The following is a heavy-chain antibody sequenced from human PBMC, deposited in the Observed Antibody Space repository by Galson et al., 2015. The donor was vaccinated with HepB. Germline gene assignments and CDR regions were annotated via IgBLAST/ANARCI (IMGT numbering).Heavy chain of an antibody. J-gene: IGHJ4*02. CDR2: INPSGGST. CDR1: GYTFTSYY. D-gene: IGHD3-22*01. CDR3: ARDEIRGYYYDSSGYLDY. Sequence: GYTFTSYYMHWVRQAPGQGLEWMGIINPSGGSTSYAQKFQGRVTVTRDTSTSTVYMELSSLRSEDTAVYYWARDEIRGYYYDSSGYLDYWGQGTLVTVSS. V-gene: IGHV1-46*01.